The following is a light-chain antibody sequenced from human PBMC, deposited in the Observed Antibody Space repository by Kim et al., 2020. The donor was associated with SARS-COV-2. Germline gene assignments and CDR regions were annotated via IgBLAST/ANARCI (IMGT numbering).Light chain of an antibody. Sequence: SASVGDRVTITCQASQDIRKYLNWYQQKAGKAPKVLIYDASILGTGVPSRIRGSGSGTEFTFTITSLQSEDFATYYCQQYDDLPISFGGGTKLEI. CDR1: QDIRKY. CDR3: QQYDDLPIS. CDR2: DAS. J-gene: IGKJ4*01. V-gene: IGKV1-33*01.